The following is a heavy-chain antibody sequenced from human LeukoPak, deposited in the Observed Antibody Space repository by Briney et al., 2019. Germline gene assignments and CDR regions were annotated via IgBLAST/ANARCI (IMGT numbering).Heavy chain of an antibody. CDR2: IYYSGST. D-gene: IGHD3-10*01. J-gene: IGHJ5*02. CDR3: ASSGAGWFDP. Sequence: PSETLSLTCTVSGGSISSSSYYWGWIRQPPGKGLEWIGSIYYSGSTYYNPSLKSRVTISVDTSKNLFSLKLSSVTAADTAVYYCASSGAGWFDPWGQGTLVTVSS. V-gene: IGHV4-39*01. CDR1: GGSISSSSYY.